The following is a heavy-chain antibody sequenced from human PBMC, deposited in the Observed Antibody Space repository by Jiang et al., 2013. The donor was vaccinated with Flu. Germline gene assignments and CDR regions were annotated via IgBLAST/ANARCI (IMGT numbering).Heavy chain of an antibody. D-gene: IGHD4-11*01. J-gene: IGHJ6*03. CDR2: ISYDGGVK. Sequence: GVVQPGRSLRLSCAASGFAFSTHAMHWVRQAPGKGLEWVAVISYDGGVKIYADSVKGRFTISRDNSRMTLYLEMDSLRAEDTAVYYCAKGDSNYYYYYMDVWGKGTTVTVSS. CDR3: AKGDSNYYYYYMDV. V-gene: IGHV3-30*04. CDR1: GFAFSTHA.